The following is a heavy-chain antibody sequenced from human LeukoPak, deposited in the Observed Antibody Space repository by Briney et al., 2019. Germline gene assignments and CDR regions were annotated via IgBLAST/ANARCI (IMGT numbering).Heavy chain of an antibody. CDR3: TSQKVGTASFDY. J-gene: IGHJ4*02. V-gene: IGHV3-73*01. CDR1: GFTFSGSA. CDR2: IRSRDNSYAT. Sequence: GGSLRLSCAASGFTFSGSAMHWVRQASGKGLEWVGRIRSRDNSYATAYAASVKGGFTISRDDSKNTAYLQMNSLKTEDTAVYYCTSQKVGTASFDYWGQGTLVTVSS. D-gene: IGHD2-21*02.